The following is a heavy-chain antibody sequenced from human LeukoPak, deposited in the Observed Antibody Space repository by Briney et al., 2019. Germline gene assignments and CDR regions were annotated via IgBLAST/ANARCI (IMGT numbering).Heavy chain of an antibody. CDR3: AKDYYDSSGYSLEWFDP. V-gene: IGHV3-23*01. Sequence: PGGSLRLYCAASGFTFSSYAMSWVRQAPGKGLEWVSAISGSGGSTYYADSVKGRFTISRDNSKNTLYLQMNSLRAEDTAVYYCAKDYYDSSGYSLEWFDPWGQGTLVTVSS. J-gene: IGHJ5*02. CDR2: ISGSGGST. CDR1: GFTFSSYA. D-gene: IGHD3-22*01.